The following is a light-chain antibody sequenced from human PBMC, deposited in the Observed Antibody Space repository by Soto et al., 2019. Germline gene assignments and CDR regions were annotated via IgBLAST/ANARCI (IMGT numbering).Light chain of an antibody. CDR3: QQYETFSGT. CDR1: QSISVW. V-gene: IGKV1-5*01. J-gene: IGKJ1*01. CDR2: DAS. Sequence: DIQMTQSPSTLSACVGDRVTITCRASQSISVWLAWYQQKPGEAPKLLIYDASALPRGVPARFSGSGSGTKFTLTIASLQPDDFATYYCQQYETFSGTFGPGTKVDIK.